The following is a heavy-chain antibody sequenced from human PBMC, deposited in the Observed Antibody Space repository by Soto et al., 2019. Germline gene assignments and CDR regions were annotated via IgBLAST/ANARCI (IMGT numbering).Heavy chain of an antibody. CDR1: VFTFSNFA. J-gene: IGHJ4*02. Sequence: GGSLRISGAASVFTFSNFAMTWVRQGPGRGLEWVSTITDSGGKTDYADSVKGRFTISRDNSKSTLYLQMNNLRADDTAVYYCAKLYWNPRYFDYWGQGARVTVSS. CDR2: ITDSGGKT. V-gene: IGHV3-23*01. CDR3: AKLYWNPRYFDY. D-gene: IGHD1-1*01.